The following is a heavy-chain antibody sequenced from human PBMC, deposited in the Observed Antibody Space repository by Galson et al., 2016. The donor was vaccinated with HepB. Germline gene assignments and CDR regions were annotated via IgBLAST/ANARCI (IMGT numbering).Heavy chain of an antibody. D-gene: IGHD6-13*01. Sequence: SLRLSCAASVFTVSSNYMTWVRQAPGKGLEWVSVIHSGGTTSYADSVKGRFTISRDNSKNTLYLQMNSLRVEDTAVYYCASPAQEQLEPKYYGMDVWGQGTTVTVSS. CDR3: ASPAQEQLEPKYYGMDV. CDR1: VFTVSSNY. CDR2: IHSGGTT. J-gene: IGHJ6*02. V-gene: IGHV3-53*01.